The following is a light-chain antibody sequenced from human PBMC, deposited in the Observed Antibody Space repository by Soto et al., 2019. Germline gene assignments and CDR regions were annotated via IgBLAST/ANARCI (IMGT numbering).Light chain of an antibody. CDR2: EVR. CDR1: SSDVGYYNY. CDR3: SSYTRRSSVL. J-gene: IGLJ2*01. V-gene: IGLV2-14*01. Sequence: QSALTQPASVSGAPGQSITISFTGTSSDVGYYNYVSWYQQHPGKAPKVLIYEVRNRPSGASSRFSGSKSGNTAFLTISGLQPEDEADYYCSSYTRRSSVLFGGGTKVTVL.